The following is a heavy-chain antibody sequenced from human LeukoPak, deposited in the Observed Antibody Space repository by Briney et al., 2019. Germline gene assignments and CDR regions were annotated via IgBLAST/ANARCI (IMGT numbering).Heavy chain of an antibody. V-gene: IGHV1-18*01. CDR3: AREAGYSSGWSDY. CDR1: GYTFNHYG. J-gene: IGHJ4*02. Sequence: ASVKVSCKVSGYTFNHYGISWVRQAPGQGLEWVGRISPHNGNTDYAQKFQGRVTMTTDTPSTTAYMELRGLISDDTAIYYCAREAGYSSGWSDYWGQGTLVTVSS. D-gene: IGHD6-19*01. CDR2: ISPHNGNT.